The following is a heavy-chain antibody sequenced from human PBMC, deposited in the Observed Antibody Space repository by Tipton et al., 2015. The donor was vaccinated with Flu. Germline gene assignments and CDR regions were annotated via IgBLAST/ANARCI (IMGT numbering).Heavy chain of an antibody. V-gene: IGHV4-4*07. Sequence: TLSLTCTVSGGSISTYYWSWIRQPAGKGLEWIGRIYTSGSTNYNPSLKSRVTMSVDTSKNQFSLRLSSVTAADPAVYYCARGAGGPATAYDCWGQGTLVTVS. D-gene: IGHD1-1*01. CDR1: GGSISTYY. CDR3: ARGAGGPATAYDC. CDR2: IYTSGST. J-gene: IGHJ4*02.